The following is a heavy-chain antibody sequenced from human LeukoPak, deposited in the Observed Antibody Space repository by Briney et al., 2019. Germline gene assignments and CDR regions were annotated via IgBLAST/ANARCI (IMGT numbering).Heavy chain of an antibody. J-gene: IGHJ4*02. Sequence: GRSLRLSCAASGFTFSSYSVHWVRQAPGKGLEWVSVISFDGKKKYYADSVKGRFTISRDNSKDTLYLQMNSLRTEDTAVYYCAGDFGYDSETYLVHWGRGTLVTVSS. CDR1: GFTFSSYS. V-gene: IGHV3-30*04. D-gene: IGHD3-10*01. CDR2: ISFDGKKK. CDR3: AGDFGYDSETYLVH.